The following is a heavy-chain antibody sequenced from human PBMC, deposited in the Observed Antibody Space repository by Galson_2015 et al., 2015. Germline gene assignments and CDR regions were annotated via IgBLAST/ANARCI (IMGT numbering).Heavy chain of an antibody. CDR3: ARRPGGVAGPFDY. CDR1: GFTFSSYS. CDR2: ISSSSSYI. V-gene: IGHV3-21*01. Sequence: SLRLSCAASGFTFSSYSMNWVRRAPGKGLEWVSSISSSSSYIYYADSVKGRFTISRDNAKNSLYLQMNSLRAEDTAVYYCARRPGGVAGPFDYWGQGTLVTVSS. J-gene: IGHJ4*02. D-gene: IGHD6-19*01.